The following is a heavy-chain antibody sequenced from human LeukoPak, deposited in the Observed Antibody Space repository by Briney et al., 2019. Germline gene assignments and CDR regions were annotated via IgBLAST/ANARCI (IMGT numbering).Heavy chain of an antibody. CDR1: ADSLRSSTYY. V-gene: IGHV4-39*07. J-gene: IGHJ4*02. CDR3: ARGLWLRSLDY. CDR2: MCYSGNT. D-gene: IGHD5-12*01. Sequence: SETLSLTCTSSADSLRSSTYYWGWIRQPPGKGLEWIGSMCYSGNTYYNPSLKSRVTISVDTSKNQFSLKLSSVTAADTAVYYCARGLWLRSLDYWGQGTLVTVSS.